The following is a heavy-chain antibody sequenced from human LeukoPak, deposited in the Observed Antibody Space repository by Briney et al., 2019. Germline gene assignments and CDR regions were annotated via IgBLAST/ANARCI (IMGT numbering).Heavy chain of an antibody. CDR2: IYTSGST. V-gene: IGHV4-4*07. CDR1: GGSISSYY. J-gene: IGHJ5*02. Sequence: KPSETLSLTCTVSGGSISSYYWSWIRQPAGKGLEWIGRIYTSGSTNYNPSLKSRVTMSVDTSKNQFSLKLSSVTAADTAVYYCARDLIHLGQQLDLGWFDPWGQGTLVTVSS. CDR3: ARDLIHLGQQLDLGWFDP. D-gene: IGHD6-13*01.